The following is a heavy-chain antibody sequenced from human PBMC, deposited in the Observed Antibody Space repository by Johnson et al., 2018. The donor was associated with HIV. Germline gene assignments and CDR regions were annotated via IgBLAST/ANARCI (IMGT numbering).Heavy chain of an antibody. CDR2: IRYDGKDK. V-gene: IGHV3-30*02. CDR1: GFTFSTYG. D-gene: IGHD3-10*01. J-gene: IGHJ3*02. Sequence: QVQLVESGGGVVQPGGSLRLSCAASGFTFSTYGIHWVRQAPGKGLEWVSFIRYDGKDKYYADFVKGRFTISRDNSKKTLSLQMNSLRPEDTAVYYCAKSSSATYYGDAFDMWGQGTMVIVSS. CDR3: AKSSSATYYGDAFDM.